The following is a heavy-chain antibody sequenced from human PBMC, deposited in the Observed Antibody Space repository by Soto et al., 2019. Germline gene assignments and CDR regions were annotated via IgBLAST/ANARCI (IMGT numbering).Heavy chain of an antibody. CDR2: IKSKTDGGTT. D-gene: IGHD3-9*01. J-gene: IGHJ4*02. V-gene: IGHV3-15*01. CDR1: GFTFSNAW. Sequence: GGSLRLSCAASGFTFSNAWMSWVRQAPGKGLEWVGRIKSKTDGGTTDYAAPVKGRFTISRDDSKNTLYLQMNSLKTEDTAVYYCTTSYYDILTGYYPFDYWGQGTLVTVS. CDR3: TTSYYDILTGYYPFDY.